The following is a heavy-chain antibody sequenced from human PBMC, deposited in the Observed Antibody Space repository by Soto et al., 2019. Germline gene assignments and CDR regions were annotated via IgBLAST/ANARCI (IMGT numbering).Heavy chain of an antibody. Sequence: SETLSLTCTVSGGSISSGGYYWSWIRQHPGKGLEWIGYIYYSGSTYYNPSLKSRVTISVDTSKNQFSLKLSSVTAADTAVYYCARFRGGDCYLPRAFDYWGQGTLVTVSS. CDR3: ARFRGGDCYLPRAFDY. J-gene: IGHJ4*02. V-gene: IGHV4-31*03. CDR2: IYYSGST. D-gene: IGHD2-21*02. CDR1: GGSISSGGYY.